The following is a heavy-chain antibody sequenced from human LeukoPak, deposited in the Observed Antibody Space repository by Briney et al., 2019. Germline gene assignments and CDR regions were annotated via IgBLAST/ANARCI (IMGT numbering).Heavy chain of an antibody. D-gene: IGHD2-2*01. J-gene: IGHJ4*02. CDR3: ARAGFSMYHQ. CDR1: GASFSGYY. V-gene: IGHV4-34*01. CDR2: INHSGST. Sequence: PSETLSLTCAVYGASFSGYYWSWIRQPPGKGLEWIGEINHSGSTNYNPSLKSRVTISVDTSKNQFSLKLSSVTAADTAVYYCARAGFSMYHQWGQGTLVTVSS.